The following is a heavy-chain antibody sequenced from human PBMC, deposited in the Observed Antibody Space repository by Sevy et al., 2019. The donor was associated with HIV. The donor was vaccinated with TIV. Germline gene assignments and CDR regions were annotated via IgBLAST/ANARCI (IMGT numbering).Heavy chain of an antibody. CDR1: GGSISSGDYY. J-gene: IGHJ3*02. CDR2: IYYSGST. Sequence: SETLSLTCTVSGGSISSGDYYWSWIRQPPGKGLEWIGYIYYSGSTYYYPSLKSRVTISVDTSKNQFSLKLSSVTAADTAVYYCAREGSSFAAFDIWGQGTMVTVSS. CDR3: AREGSSFAAFDI. D-gene: IGHD6-6*01. V-gene: IGHV4-30-4*01.